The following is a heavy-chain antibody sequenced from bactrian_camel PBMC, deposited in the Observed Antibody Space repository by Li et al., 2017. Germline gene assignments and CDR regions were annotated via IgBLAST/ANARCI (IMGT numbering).Heavy chain of an antibody. CDR2: IYIGDSST. D-gene: IGHD2*01. J-gene: IGHJ6*01. Sequence: HVQLVESGGGSVQAGGSLRLSCAASELSYSTACMCWFRQAPGQEREWVAGIYIGDSSTYYADSVKGRFTISRDNAKNTVYLQMSSLKSEDTGLYYCATPYVGAVISGSWRGADFGYWGQGTQVTVS. V-gene: IGHV3S1*01. CDR3: ATPYVGAVISGSWRGADFGY. CDR1: ELSYSTAC.